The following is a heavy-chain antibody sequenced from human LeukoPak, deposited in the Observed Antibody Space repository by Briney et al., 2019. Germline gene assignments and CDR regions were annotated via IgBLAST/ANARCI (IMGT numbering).Heavy chain of an antibody. CDR1: GFTFSNAW. J-gene: IGHJ4*02. V-gene: IGHV3-15*01. Sequence: GGSLRLSCAASGFTFSNAWMSWVRQTPGKGLEWVGRVKRKTDGGTTDYAAPVKGRFSISRDDSKNTLYLQMNSLKTEDTAVYYCTTLGAFDYRGQGTLVTVSP. CDR2: VKRKTDGGTT. D-gene: IGHD3-16*01. CDR3: TTLGAFDY.